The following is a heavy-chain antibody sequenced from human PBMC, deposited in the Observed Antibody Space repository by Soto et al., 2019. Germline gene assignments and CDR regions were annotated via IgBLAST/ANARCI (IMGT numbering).Heavy chain of an antibody. V-gene: IGHV1-2*02. CDR3: ARGVEDPTNDHYFSPHYFDY. Sequence: QVQLVQSGAEVKKPGASVRLSCKASGYTFTGYYMHWVRQAPGQGLEWMGWINPNRGGTNYAQKFYGRVTMTRDSSISTAYVELSSLRSDDTAVYYCARGVEDPTNDHYFSPHYFDYWGQGTLVTVSS. CDR2: INPNRGGT. J-gene: IGHJ4*02. CDR1: GYTFTGYY. D-gene: IGHD2-8*01.